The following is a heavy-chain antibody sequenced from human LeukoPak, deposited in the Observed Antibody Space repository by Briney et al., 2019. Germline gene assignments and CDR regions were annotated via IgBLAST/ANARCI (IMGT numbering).Heavy chain of an antibody. CDR2: INTGNGNT. CDR1: GYTFTRYA. Sequence: ASVKVSCKASGYTFTRYAMHWVRQAPGQSLDWMGWINTGNGNTKYSPKFQGRVTLSRDTSANTVYMEVTSLRSEDAAVYYCATRSESSYGGVFDFWGQGSLVTVSS. CDR3: ATRSESSYGGVFDF. J-gene: IGHJ4*02. V-gene: IGHV1-3*04. D-gene: IGHD3-10*01.